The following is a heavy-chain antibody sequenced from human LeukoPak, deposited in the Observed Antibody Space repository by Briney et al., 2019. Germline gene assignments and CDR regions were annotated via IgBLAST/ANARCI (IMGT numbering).Heavy chain of an antibody. CDR2: ISGSGGST. V-gene: IGHV3-23*01. CDR1: GFTFSSYA. Sequence: GGSLRLSCAASGFTFSSYAMSWVRQAPGKGLEWVSAISGSGGSTYYADSVKGRFTISRDNSKNTLYLQMNSLRAEDTAVYYCAKVARQESSAKRNFDYWGQGTLVTVSS. D-gene: IGHD6-25*01. CDR3: AKVARQESSAKRNFDY. J-gene: IGHJ4*02.